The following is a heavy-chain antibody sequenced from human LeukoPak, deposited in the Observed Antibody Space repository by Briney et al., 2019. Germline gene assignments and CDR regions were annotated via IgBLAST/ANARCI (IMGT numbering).Heavy chain of an antibody. CDR3: AKDRASSGWYGAHDY. J-gene: IGHJ4*02. CDR2: ISGSGGST. V-gene: IGHV3-23*01. D-gene: IGHD6-19*01. Sequence: GGSLRLSCAASGLTFSSYAMSWVRQAPGKGLEWVSAISGSGGSTYYADSVKGRFTISRDSSKNTLYLQMNSLRAEDTAVYYCAKDRASSGWYGAHDYWGQGTLVTVSS. CDR1: GLTFSSYA.